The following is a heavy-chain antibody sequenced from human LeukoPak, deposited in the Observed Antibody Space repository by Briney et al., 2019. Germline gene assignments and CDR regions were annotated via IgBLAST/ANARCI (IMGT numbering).Heavy chain of an antibody. J-gene: IGHJ5*02. CDR2: INHSGST. D-gene: IGHD4-23*01. CDR3: ASTVGQLINWFDP. CDR1: GGSFSGYY. Sequence: SETLSLTCAVYGGSFSGYYWSWIRQPPGKGLEWIGEINHSGSTNYNPSLKSRVTISVDTSKNQFSLKLSSVTAADTAVYYCASTVGQLINWFDPWGQGTLVTVSS. V-gene: IGHV4-34*01.